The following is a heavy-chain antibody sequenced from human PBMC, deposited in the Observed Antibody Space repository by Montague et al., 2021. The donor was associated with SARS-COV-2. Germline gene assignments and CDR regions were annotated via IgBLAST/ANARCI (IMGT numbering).Heavy chain of an antibody. CDR2: INYSGST. J-gene: IGHJ3*02. CDR1: GGSIRTSSYY. V-gene: IGHV4-39*01. CDR3: AMRGGALDAFDI. D-gene: IGHD4-17*01. Sequence: SETLSLTCTVSGGSIRTSSYYWGWIRQPPGKGLDWIGSINYSGSTYYNPSLKSRVTISVDTSKNQFSLKLSSVTAADTAVYYCAMRGGALDAFDIWGQGTTVTVSS.